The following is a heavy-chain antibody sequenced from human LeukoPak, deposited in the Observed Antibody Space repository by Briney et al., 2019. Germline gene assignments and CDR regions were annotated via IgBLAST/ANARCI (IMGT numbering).Heavy chain of an antibody. J-gene: IGHJ6*03. CDR1: GVSISSSNSY. CDR3: AREGGHCSGGSCYSVLYYYYMDV. V-gene: IGHV4-39*07. Sequence: KPSETLSLTCAVSGVSISSSNSYWGWIRQPPGKGLEWIGSIYYSGNTYYNASLKSRVTISVDTSKNQFSLKLSSVTAADTAVYYCAREGGHCSGGSCYSVLYYYYMDVWGKGTTVTISS. D-gene: IGHD2-15*01. CDR2: IYYSGNT.